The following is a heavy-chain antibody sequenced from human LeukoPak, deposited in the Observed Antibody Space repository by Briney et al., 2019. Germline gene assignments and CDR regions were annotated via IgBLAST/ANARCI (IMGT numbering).Heavy chain of an antibody. V-gene: IGHV3-7*01. CDR1: GFTFSGQW. CDR3: VAWGNSGNS. J-gene: IGHJ3*01. Sequence: GGSLSLSCAASGFTFSGQWMSWVRQAPAKGLEWVAHMNGDGSQIYYMDFVKGRFTISRDNAKNSLYLQMNGLRAEDTAVYYCVAWGNSGNSWGQGTMVIVSS. D-gene: IGHD1-26*01. CDR2: MNGDGSQI.